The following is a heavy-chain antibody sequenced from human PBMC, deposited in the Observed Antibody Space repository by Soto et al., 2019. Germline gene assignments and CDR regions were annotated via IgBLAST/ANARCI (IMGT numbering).Heavy chain of an antibody. D-gene: IGHD6-19*01. CDR1: GFTFSSYE. V-gene: IGHV3-48*03. J-gene: IGHJ4*02. Sequence: EVQLVESGGGLVQPGGSLRLSCAASGFTFSSYEMNWVRQAPGKGLEWVSYISSSGSTIYYADSVKGRFTISRDNAKNSLLRQMNSRGAEDTAVYYCARGPYSSGGGYFDYWGQETLVTVSS. CDR2: ISSSGSTI. CDR3: ARGPYSSGGGYFDY.